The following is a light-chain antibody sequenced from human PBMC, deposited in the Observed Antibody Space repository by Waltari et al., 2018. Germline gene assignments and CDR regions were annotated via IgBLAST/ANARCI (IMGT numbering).Light chain of an antibody. J-gene: IGKJ3*01. Sequence: DIQMTQSPSTLSASVGDRVTITCRASQSISTWLAWHQQKPGKAPKVLIYKASTLQSGVPSRYNGSGSGTEFTLTISRLEPEDFAVYYCQQYGSSAVTFGPGTKVDIK. V-gene: IGKV1-5*03. CDR3: QQYGSSAVT. CDR1: QSISTW. CDR2: KAS.